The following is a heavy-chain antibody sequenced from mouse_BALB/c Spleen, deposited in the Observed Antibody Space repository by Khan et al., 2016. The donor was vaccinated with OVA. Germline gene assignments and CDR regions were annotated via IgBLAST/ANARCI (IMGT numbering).Heavy chain of an antibody. V-gene: IGHV1-4*01. CDR3: VREGAYHRSDGWFAY. Sequence: VQLQQSGAELARPGASLKMSCKASGYTFTSYTMHWVRQRPRQPPEWIGHINPSNSYTNYNQNFNDKATLIVDKSSNTAYMQLSSLTSEDSAVYYFVREGAYHRSDGWFAYWGQGTLVTVSA. CDR2: INPSNSYT. CDR1: GYTFTSYT. J-gene: IGHJ3*01. D-gene: IGHD2-14*01.